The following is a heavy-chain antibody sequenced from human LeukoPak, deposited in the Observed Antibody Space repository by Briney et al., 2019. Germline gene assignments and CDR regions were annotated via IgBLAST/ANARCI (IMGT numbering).Heavy chain of an antibody. V-gene: IGHV3-64D*06. D-gene: IGHD4-23*01. CDR2: ISSNGGNT. Sequence: GGSLRLSCSASGFTFSADAMYWVRQAPGKGLEYVSAISSNGGNTYYADSVKGGFTISRDNPKSTLYLQMSSLRADDTAVYYCVKRGGNYYFDYWGQGTLVTVSS. J-gene: IGHJ4*02. CDR1: GFTFSADA. CDR3: VKRGGNYYFDY.